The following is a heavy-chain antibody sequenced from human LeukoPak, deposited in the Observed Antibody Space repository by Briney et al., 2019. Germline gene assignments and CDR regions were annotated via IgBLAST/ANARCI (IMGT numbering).Heavy chain of an antibody. CDR2: ISGSGGST. CDR1: GFTFSSYA. V-gene: IGHV3-23*01. D-gene: IGHD3-3*01. CDR3: AKDTRQGRITIFGVVIIPRYYFDY. J-gene: IGHJ4*02. Sequence: PGGSLRLSCAASGFTFSSYAMSWVRQAPGKGLEWVSAISGSGGSTYYADSVKGRFTISRDNSKNTLYLQMNILRAEDTAVYYCAKDTRQGRITIFGVVIIPRYYFDYWGQGTLVTVSS.